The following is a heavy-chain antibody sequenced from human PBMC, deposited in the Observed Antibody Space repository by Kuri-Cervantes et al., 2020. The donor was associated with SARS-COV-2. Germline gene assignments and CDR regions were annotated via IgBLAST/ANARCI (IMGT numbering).Heavy chain of an antibody. D-gene: IGHD2-15*01. CDR2: IYPGDSDT. J-gene: IGHJ4*02. CDR1: GYSFTSYW. V-gene: IGHV5-51*04. Sequence: GGSLRLSCKGSGYSFTSYWIGWVRQMPGKGLEWMGIIYPGDSDTRYSPSFQGQVTISADKPISTAYLQWSSLKASDTAMYYCARRGYCSGGSCYYVDYWGQGTLVTVSS. CDR3: ARRGYCSGGSCYYVDY.